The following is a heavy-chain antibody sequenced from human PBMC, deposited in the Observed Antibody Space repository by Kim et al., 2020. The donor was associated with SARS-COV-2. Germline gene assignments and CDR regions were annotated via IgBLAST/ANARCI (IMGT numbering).Heavy chain of an antibody. Sequence: DSVKGRVTISRDNAKNSLYLQMNSLRTEDTAVYYCVRDIAACGETSYFDYWGLGTLVTVS. J-gene: IGHJ4*02. D-gene: IGHD6-13*01. CDR3: VRDIAACGETSYFDY. V-gene: IGHV3-74*01.